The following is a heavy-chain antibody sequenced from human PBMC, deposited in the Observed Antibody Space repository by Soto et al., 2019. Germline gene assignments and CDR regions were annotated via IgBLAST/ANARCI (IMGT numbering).Heavy chain of an antibody. CDR2: ISSGGKTT. CDR1: GYTVSNHE. J-gene: IGHJ4*02. D-gene: IGHD2-21*02. Sequence: EVQVVKSGGGLVRPGGSLRLSCSASGYTVSNHEMNWIPQAPGKGLEGVAYISSGGKTTYYADSLKGRFTISRDNNKNSLSLEMNGLRDEDTAMYYCARVGDKFYGLDYWGQGTRVIVSS. V-gene: IGHV3-48*03. CDR3: ARVGDKFYGLDY.